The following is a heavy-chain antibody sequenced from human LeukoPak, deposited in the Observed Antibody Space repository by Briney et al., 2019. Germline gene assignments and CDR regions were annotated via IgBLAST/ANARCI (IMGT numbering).Heavy chain of an antibody. Sequence: PSQTLSLTCTVSGGSISSGDYYWSWIRQPPGKGLEWIGYIYYSGSTYYNPSLKSRVTISVDTSKNQFSLKLSSVTAADTAVYYCARARGGNPSGKVWGQGTLVTVSS. V-gene: IGHV4-30-4*01. D-gene: IGHD4-23*01. CDR2: IYYSGST. CDR3: ARARGGNPSGKV. J-gene: IGHJ4*02. CDR1: GGSISSGDYY.